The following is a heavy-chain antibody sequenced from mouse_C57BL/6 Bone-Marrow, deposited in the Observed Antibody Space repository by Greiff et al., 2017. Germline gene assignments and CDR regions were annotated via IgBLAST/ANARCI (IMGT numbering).Heavy chain of an antibody. Sequence: DVQLQESGAELVRPGASVKLSCTASGFNIKDDYMHWVKQRPEPGLEWIGWIDPENGDTEYASTFQGKATITADTSSNTAYLPLSSLTSEDAAVYYCTTVVATSRWYFDVWGTGTTVTVSS. CDR2: IDPENGDT. CDR3: TTVVATSRWYFDV. V-gene: IGHV14-4*01. CDR1: GFNIKDDY. D-gene: IGHD1-1*01. J-gene: IGHJ1*03.